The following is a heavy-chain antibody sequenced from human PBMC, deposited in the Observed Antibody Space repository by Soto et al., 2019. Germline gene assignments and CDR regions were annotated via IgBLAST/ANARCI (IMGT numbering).Heavy chain of an antibody. CDR2: IYHSGRT. D-gene: IGHD6-13*01. Sequence: SETLSLTCTVSGGSIGTYYWSWIRQPPGKGLEWIGYIYHSGRTNYNPSLKSRVTISVDTSKNQFSLQLSSVTAADTAVYYCAKGDSTTHGDSFDIWGQGTMVT. V-gene: IGHV4-59*01. CDR1: GGSIGTYY. CDR3: AKGDSTTHGDSFDI. J-gene: IGHJ3*02.